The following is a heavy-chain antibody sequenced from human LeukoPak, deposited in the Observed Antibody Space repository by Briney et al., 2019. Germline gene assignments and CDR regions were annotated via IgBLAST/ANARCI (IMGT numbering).Heavy chain of an antibody. Sequence: GESLKISCKGSGYNFAHDWIGWVRQMPGKGLEWMGIIFPDDSDTIYSPSFQGQVTISADKSISTAYLQWSSLKASDTAMYYCARRLRAPFVGATGAFDIWGQGTMVTVSS. V-gene: IGHV5-51*01. J-gene: IGHJ3*02. CDR1: GYNFAHDW. D-gene: IGHD1-26*01. CDR2: IFPDDSDT. CDR3: ARRLRAPFVGATGAFDI.